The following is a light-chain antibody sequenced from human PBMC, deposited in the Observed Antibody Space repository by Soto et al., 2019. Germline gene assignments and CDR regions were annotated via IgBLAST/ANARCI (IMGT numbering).Light chain of an antibody. V-gene: IGLV3-21*02. Sequence: SYDLTQPPSVSVAPGQTARITCVGNNIEIKSVHWYQQKPGQAPVLVVYDDGDRTTGIPERFSGSKSGNTATLTTSRVEAGDEADYYCQVWDTTNPVIFGGGTKVTVL. CDR1: NIEIKS. J-gene: IGLJ2*01. CDR2: DDG. CDR3: QVWDTTNPVI.